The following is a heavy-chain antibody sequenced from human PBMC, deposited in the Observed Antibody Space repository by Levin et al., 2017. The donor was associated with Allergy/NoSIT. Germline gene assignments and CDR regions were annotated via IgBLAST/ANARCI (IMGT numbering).Heavy chain of an antibody. CDR2: ISDSGGNT. CDR1: GFTFSGYA. CDR3: AKVVVAAVNGYFDY. J-gene: IGHJ4*02. V-gene: IGHV3-23*01. D-gene: IGHD2-2*01. Sequence: GGSLRLSCAASGFTFSGYAMSWVRQAPGKGLEWVSGISDSGGNTYYADSVKGRFTISRDNSKNTLYLQMNSLRAEDTAIYYCAKVVVAAVNGYFDYWGQGTLVTVSS.